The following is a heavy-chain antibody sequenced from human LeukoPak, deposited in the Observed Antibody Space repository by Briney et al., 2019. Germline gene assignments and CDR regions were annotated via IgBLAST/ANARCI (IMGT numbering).Heavy chain of an antibody. CDR3: ANFVEYCSSTSCYLGGGADY. CDR1: GFTISSYG. Sequence: PGGSLRLSCAASGFTISSYGMHWVRQAPGKGLEWVAFIRYDGSNKYYADSVKGRFTISRDNSKNTLYLQMNSLRAEDTAVYYCANFVEYCSSTSCYLGGGADYWGQGTLVTVSS. CDR2: IRYDGSNK. D-gene: IGHD2-2*01. J-gene: IGHJ4*02. V-gene: IGHV3-30*02.